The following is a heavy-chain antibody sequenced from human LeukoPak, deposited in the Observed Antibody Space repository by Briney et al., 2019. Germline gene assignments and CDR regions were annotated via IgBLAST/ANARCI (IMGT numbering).Heavy chain of an antibody. CDR3: ARQGGYSYGLSGDDY. D-gene: IGHD5-18*01. CDR1: GGSISSGGYY. J-gene: IGHJ4*02. V-gene: IGHV4-61*08. CDR2: IYYSGST. Sequence: SETLSLTCTVSGGSISSGGYYWSWIRQPPGKGLEWIGYIYYSGSTNYNPSLKSRVTISVDTSKNQFSLKLSSVTAADTAVYYCARQGGYSYGLSGDDYWGQGTLVTVSS.